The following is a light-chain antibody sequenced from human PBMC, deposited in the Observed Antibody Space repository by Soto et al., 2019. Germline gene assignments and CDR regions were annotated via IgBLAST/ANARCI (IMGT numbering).Light chain of an antibody. CDR1: QSISRY. V-gene: IGKV3-20*01. J-gene: IGKJ4*02. Sequence: EIVMTQSPASLSLSPGDRATLSCRASQSISRYLAWYQQKPGQAPRLLIYGASTRATGIPDRFSGSGSGTGFTLTISRLEPEDFAVYYCQQYGSSPLTFGGGTKVDIK. CDR3: QQYGSSPLT. CDR2: GAS.